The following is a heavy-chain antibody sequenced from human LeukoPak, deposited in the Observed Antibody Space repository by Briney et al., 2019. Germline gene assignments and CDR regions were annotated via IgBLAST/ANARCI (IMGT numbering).Heavy chain of an antibody. D-gene: IGHD3-10*01. V-gene: IGHV3-66*01. CDR2: IYSGGST. Sequence: GGSLRLSCAASGFTFSSYAMSWVRQAPGKGLEWVSVIYSGGSTYHAESVKGRFIISRDNSKNTVFLQMNSLRADDTGVYYCARDGGNYGNSNYYYGMDVWGQGTTVTVSS. CDR3: ARDGGNYGNSNYYYGMDV. CDR1: GFTFSSYA. J-gene: IGHJ6*02.